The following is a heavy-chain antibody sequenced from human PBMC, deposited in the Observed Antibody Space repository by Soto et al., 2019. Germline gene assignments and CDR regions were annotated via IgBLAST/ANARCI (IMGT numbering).Heavy chain of an antibody. CDR3: TTDPERDIVVVPAAVPVRDY. D-gene: IGHD2-2*01. V-gene: IGHV3-15*07. CDR2: IKSKTDGGTT. Sequence: EVQLVESGGGLVKPGGSLRLSCAASGFTFSNAWMNWVRQAPGRGLEWVGRIKSKTDGGTTDYAAPVKGRFTISRDDSKNTLYLQMNSLKTEDTAVYYCTTDPERDIVVVPAAVPVRDYWGQGTLVTVSS. CDR1: GFTFSNAW. J-gene: IGHJ4*02.